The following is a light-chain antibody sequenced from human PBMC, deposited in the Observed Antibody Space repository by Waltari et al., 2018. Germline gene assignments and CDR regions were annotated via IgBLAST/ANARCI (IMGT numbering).Light chain of an antibody. CDR1: QSVSSY. CDR2: DAS. Sequence: ILYTQSLPPLSSSPGARATLSCRASQSVSSYLTRYQQKPGQAPRLLIYDASNRATGIPARFSGSGSATDFTLTISRLEPEDVTVYYCQQRTNWPPWTFGQGTKVEIK. V-gene: IGKV3-11*01. J-gene: IGKJ1*01. CDR3: QQRTNWPPWT.